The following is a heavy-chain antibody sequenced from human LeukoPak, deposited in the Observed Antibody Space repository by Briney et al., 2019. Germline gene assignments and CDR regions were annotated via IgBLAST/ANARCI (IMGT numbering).Heavy chain of an antibody. V-gene: IGHV3-21*01. CDR1: GFTFSSYS. J-gene: IGHJ4*02. CDR3: ARGIAVAGTNGRYFDY. CDR2: ISSSSSSYI. Sequence: PGGSLRLSCAASGFTFSSYSMNWVRQAPGKGLEWVSSISSSSSSYIYYADSVKGRFTISRDNAKNSLYLQMNSLRAEDTAVYYCARGIAVAGTNGRYFDYWGQGTLVTVSS. D-gene: IGHD6-19*01.